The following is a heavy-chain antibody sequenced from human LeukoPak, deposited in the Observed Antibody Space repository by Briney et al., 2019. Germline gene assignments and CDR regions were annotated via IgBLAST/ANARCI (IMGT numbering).Heavy chain of an antibody. CDR2: IYYSGST. CDR3: ASQYGSSGYYYFDY. Sequence: SETLSLTCTVSGGSISSSSTYWGWIRQPPGKGLEWIGSIYYSGSTYYSPSLKSRVTISVDTSKNQFSLKLSFVTAADTAVYYCASQYGSSGYYYFDYWGQGTLVTVSS. D-gene: IGHD3-22*01. J-gene: IGHJ4*02. CDR1: GGSISSSSTY. V-gene: IGHV4-39*01.